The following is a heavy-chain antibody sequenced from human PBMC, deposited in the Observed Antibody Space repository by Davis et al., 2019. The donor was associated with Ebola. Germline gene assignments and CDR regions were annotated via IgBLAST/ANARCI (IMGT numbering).Heavy chain of an antibody. D-gene: IGHD3-22*01. J-gene: IGHJ4*02. CDR1: EFTFSSHA. V-gene: IGHV3-23*01. CDR3: TAYDSTFRNY. Sequence: GGSLRLSCAASEFTFSSHAMSWVRQAPGKGLEWVSGISGSGASTYYADSVKGRFTISRDNSRKFLYLQMNGLRAEDTALYYCTAYDSTFRNYWGQGTLVTVSS. CDR2: ISGSGAST.